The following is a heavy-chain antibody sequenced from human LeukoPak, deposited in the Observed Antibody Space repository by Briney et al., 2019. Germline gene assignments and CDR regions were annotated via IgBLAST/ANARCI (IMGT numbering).Heavy chain of an antibody. CDR3: ARKGGGVLWFGELLNQYYGMDV. V-gene: IGHV1-18*01. J-gene: IGHJ6*02. CDR1: GYTFTSYG. CDR2: ISAYNGNT. Sequence: ASVKVSCKASGYTFTSYGISWVRQVPGQGLEWMGWISAYNGNTNYARKLQGRVTMTTDTSTSTAYMELRSLRSDDTAVYYCARKGGGVLWFGELLNQYYGMDVWGQGTTVTVSS. D-gene: IGHD3-10*01.